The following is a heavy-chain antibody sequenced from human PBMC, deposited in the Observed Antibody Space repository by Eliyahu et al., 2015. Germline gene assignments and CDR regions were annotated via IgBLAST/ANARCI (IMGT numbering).Heavy chain of an antibody. CDR2: IRYDGSDK. V-gene: IGHV3-33*01. D-gene: IGHD2-2*01. CDR3: ARDHYCSSTTCLSGYFDF. J-gene: IGHJ4*02. Sequence: QVQLVESGGGVVQPGRSLRLSCAASGFXFXSYGLHWXRQAPGKGLEWVAVIRYDGSDKYSADSVKGRFAISRDNSKNTLYLQMNSLRAEDTAVYYCARDHYCSSTTCLSGYFDFWGQGTLVTVSS. CDR1: GFXFXSYG.